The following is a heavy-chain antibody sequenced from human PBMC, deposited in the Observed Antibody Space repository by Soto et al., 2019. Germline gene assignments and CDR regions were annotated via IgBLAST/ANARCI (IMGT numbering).Heavy chain of an antibody. D-gene: IGHD5-18*01. CDR2: INPSGGYT. CDR3: ARGFGYGNYNNAMDV. V-gene: IGHV1-46*01. CDR1: GYIFTSHH. Sequence: ASVKVSCKASGYIFTSHHLHWVRQAPGHGLEWMGLINPSGGYTNFAQKFQGRVSMTRDTSTSTVYMEMSSLTSGDTAIYYCARGFGYGNYNNAMDVWGQGTTVTVS. J-gene: IGHJ6*02.